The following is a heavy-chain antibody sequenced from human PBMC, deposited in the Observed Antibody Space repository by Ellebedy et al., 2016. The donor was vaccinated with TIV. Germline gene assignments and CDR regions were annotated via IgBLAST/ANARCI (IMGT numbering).Heavy chain of an antibody. V-gene: IGHV1-2*02. CDR1: GYTFTANY. J-gene: IGHJ6*02. D-gene: IGHD4/OR15-4a*01. CDR3: ARVLRATSGMDV. CDR2: INPDSGVT. Sequence: ASVKVSCKASGYTFTANYIHWVRQAPGQGLEWMGWINPDSGVTSFAQRFQGRVNMTRDTSVNAAYMELSRLESDDTAVYYFARVLRATSGMDVWGQGTTVIVS.